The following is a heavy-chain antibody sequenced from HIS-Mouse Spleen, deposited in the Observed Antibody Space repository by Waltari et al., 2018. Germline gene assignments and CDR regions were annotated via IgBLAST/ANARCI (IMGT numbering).Heavy chain of an antibody. Sequence: QLQLQESGPGLVKPSETLSLTCTVSGGSSSSSSYYWGWIRQLPGKGLEWIGSIYYSGSTYYNPSLKRRVTISVDKSKNQFSLKLSSVTAADTAVYYCAREIPYSSSWYDWYFDLWGRGTLVTVSS. J-gene: IGHJ2*01. V-gene: IGHV4-39*07. CDR2: IYYSGST. CDR1: GGSSSSSSYY. CDR3: AREIPYSSSWYDWYFDL. D-gene: IGHD6-13*01.